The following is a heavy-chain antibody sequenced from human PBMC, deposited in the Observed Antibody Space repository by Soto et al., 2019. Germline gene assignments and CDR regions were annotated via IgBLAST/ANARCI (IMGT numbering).Heavy chain of an antibody. Sequence: PGGSLRLSCAASGFTFSNAWMSWVRQAPGKGLEWVGRIKSKTDGGTTDYAAPVKGRFTISRDDSKNTLYLQMNSLKTEDTAVYYCTTGRQQLVQDRYYWGQGTLVTVSS. CDR3: TTGRQQLVQDRYY. CDR2: IKSKTDGGTT. D-gene: IGHD6-13*01. CDR1: GFTFSNAW. J-gene: IGHJ4*02. V-gene: IGHV3-15*01.